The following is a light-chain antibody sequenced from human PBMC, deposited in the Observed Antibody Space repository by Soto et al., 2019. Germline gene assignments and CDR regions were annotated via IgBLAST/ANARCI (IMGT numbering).Light chain of an antibody. CDR2: DAS. V-gene: IGKV1-5*01. Sequence: GDRVTITCRASQSISSWLAWYQQEPGKAPQLLIYDASSLQSGVPSRFSGSGSGTEFTLTISSLQPDDFATYYCQQYNSYSGTFGQGTKVDIK. CDR1: QSISSW. J-gene: IGKJ1*01. CDR3: QQYNSYSGT.